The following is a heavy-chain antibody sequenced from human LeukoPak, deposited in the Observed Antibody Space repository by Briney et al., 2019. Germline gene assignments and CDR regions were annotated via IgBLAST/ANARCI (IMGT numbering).Heavy chain of an antibody. V-gene: IGHV3-33*01. Sequence: GASLRLSCAASGFTFSSYGMHWVRQAPGKGLEWVAVIWSDGSNKYYAESVQGRFTMSRDNSKSTLYLQLNSLRAEDTAVYFCARDRAAAEHWVEFHLSGEGKLVTASS. J-gene: IGHJ5*02. CDR2: IWSDGSNK. CDR1: GFTFSSYG. CDR3: ARDRAAAEHWVEFHL. D-gene: IGHD3-3*02.